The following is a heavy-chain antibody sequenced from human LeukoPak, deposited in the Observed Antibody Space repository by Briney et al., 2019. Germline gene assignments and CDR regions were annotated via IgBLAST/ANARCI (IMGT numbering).Heavy chain of an antibody. CDR1: GFSFNSYW. Sequence: GGSLRLSCAASGFSFNSYWMTWVRQPPGRGLEWVANIDPAGTDTYYEDPVKGRFTISRDNAKNLVYLQMNTLRAEDTAVYSCGRFGYVAGIDLWGQGTLVTVSS. D-gene: IGHD6-19*01. V-gene: IGHV3-7*01. J-gene: IGHJ4*02. CDR3: GRFGYVAGIDL. CDR2: IDPAGTDT.